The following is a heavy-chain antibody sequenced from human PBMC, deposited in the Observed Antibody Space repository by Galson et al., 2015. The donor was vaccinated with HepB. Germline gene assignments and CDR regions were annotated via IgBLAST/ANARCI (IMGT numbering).Heavy chain of an antibody. D-gene: IGHD2-21*01. V-gene: IGHV3-73*01. CDR2: IRSKANSYAT. J-gene: IGHJ3*02. CDR3: TRHPPLAYCGGDCYSAAFDI. CDR1: GFTFSGSA. Sequence: SLRLSCAASGFTFSGSAMHWVRQASGKGLEWVGRIRSKANSYATAYAASVKGRFTISRDDSKNTAYLQMNSLKTEDTAVYYCTRHPPLAYCGGDCYSAAFDIWGQGTMVTVSS.